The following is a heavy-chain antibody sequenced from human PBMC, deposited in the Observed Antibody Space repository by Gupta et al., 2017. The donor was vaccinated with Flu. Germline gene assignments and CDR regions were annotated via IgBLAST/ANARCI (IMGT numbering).Heavy chain of an antibody. Sequence: QIQLVESGGGVVQFGTSRRLSCAAFGFPFSSYGRHWGRQAPGKGREWVADIGSDGSHKEYAESVRGRFTISRDNSKNTLSLEMDSLRVEDTAVYYCAKDGPWTASCPYYCYYMDVWGKGTTVTVSS. CDR3: AKDGPWTASCPYYCYYMDV. J-gene: IGHJ6*03. D-gene: IGHD2-2*01. CDR2: IGSDGSHK. CDR1: GFPFSSYG. V-gene: IGHV3-30*18.